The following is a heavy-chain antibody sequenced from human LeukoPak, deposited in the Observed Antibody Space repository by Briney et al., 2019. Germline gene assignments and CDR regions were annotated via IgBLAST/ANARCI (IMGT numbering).Heavy chain of an antibody. Sequence: ASVTVSCKASGYTFTGYYLHWVRQAPGQGLEGMGWINPNSGGTNYAQKFQGRVTMTRDTAVSTVYMELSSLRSDDTAVYYCARVVDYYDNHFDYWGQGTLVTVSS. CDR3: ARVVDYYDNHFDY. CDR1: GYTFTGYY. J-gene: IGHJ4*02. CDR2: INPNSGGT. D-gene: IGHD3-22*01. V-gene: IGHV1-2*02.